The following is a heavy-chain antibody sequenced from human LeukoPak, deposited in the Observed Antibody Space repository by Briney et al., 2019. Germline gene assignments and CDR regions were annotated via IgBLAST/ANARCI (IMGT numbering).Heavy chain of an antibody. CDR3: ARGDRYYDILTGYYPTLFDY. J-gene: IGHJ4*02. D-gene: IGHD3-9*01. V-gene: IGHV4-59*01. Sequence: SETLSLTCTVSGGSISSYYWSWTRQPPGKGLEWIGYIYYSGSTNYNPSLKSRVTISVDTSKNQFSLKLSSVTAADTAVYYCARGDRYYDILTGYYPTLFDYWGQGTLVTVSS. CDR2: IYYSGST. CDR1: GGSISSYY.